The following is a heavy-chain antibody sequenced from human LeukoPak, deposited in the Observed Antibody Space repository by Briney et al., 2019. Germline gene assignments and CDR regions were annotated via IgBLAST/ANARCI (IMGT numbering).Heavy chain of an antibody. D-gene: IGHD2-15*01. V-gene: IGHV4-34*01. CDR1: GGSFSGYY. CDR2: INHSGST. Sequence: PSETLSLTCAVYGGSFSGYYWSWIRQPPGKGLEWIGEINHSGSTNYNPSLKSRVTISVDTSKNQFSLKLSSVTAADTAVYYCARAPVVAALRYFDYWGQRTLVTVSS. CDR3: ARAPVVAALRYFDY. J-gene: IGHJ4*02.